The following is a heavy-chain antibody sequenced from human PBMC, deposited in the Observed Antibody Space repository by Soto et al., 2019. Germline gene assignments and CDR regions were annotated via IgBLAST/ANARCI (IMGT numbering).Heavy chain of an antibody. V-gene: IGHV5-51*01. D-gene: IGHD6-13*01. CDR2: IYPGDSDT. J-gene: IGHJ5*02. CDR1: GYSFTSYW. Sequence: GESLKISCKGSGYSFTSYWIGWVRQMPGKGLEWMGIIYPGDSDTRYSPSFQGQVTISADKSISTAYLQWSSLKASDTAMYYCARHPGGYSSSLNWFDPWGQGTLVTVSS. CDR3: ARHPGGYSSSLNWFDP.